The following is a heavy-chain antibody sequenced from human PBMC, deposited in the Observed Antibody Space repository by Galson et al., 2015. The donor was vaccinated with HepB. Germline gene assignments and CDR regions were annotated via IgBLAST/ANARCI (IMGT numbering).Heavy chain of an antibody. CDR1: GFTFSSFA. CDR3: ARDPKWEYLSPAFDF. V-gene: IGHV3-30-3*01. CDR2: ISYDGSNK. Sequence: SLRLSCAASGFTFSSFAMHWVRQAPGKGLEWVAVISYDGSNKYYADSVKGRFTISRDNSKNTLYLQMNSLRAGDTAVYYCARDPKWEYLSPAFDFWGRGTMVTVSS. J-gene: IGHJ3*01. D-gene: IGHD1-26*01.